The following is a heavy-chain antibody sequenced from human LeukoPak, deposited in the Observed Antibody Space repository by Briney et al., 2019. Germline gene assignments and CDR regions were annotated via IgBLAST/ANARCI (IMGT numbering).Heavy chain of an antibody. J-gene: IGHJ4*02. CDR2: INHSGST. CDR1: GGSFSGYY. Sequence: SETLSLTCAVYGGSFSGYYWSWIRQPPGKGLEWIGEINHSGSTNYNPSLKSRVAISVDTSKNQFSLKLSSVTAADTAVYYCARGVSGWYYFDYWGQGTLVTVSS. V-gene: IGHV4-34*01. D-gene: IGHD6-19*01. CDR3: ARGVSGWYYFDY.